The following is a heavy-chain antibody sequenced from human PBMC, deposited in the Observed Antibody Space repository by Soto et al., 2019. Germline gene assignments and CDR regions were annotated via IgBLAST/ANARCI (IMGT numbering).Heavy chain of an antibody. CDR3: ARVFIEYDSSGHQTFDY. V-gene: IGHV1-69*13. D-gene: IGHD3-22*01. CDR2: IIPIFGTA. CDR1: GGTFSSYA. Sequence: GASVKVSCKASGGTFSSYAISWVRQAPGQGLEWMGGIIPIFGTANYAQKFQGRVTITADESTSTAYMELSSLRSEDTAVYYCARVFIEYDSSGHQTFDYWGQGTLVTVSS. J-gene: IGHJ4*02.